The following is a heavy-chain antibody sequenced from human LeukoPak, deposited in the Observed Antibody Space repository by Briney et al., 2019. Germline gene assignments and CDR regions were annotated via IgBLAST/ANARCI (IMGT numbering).Heavy chain of an antibody. V-gene: IGHV3-48*04. CDR1: GFTFSSYS. CDR2: ISSSSSTI. CDR3: ARESPGSSSGWYDAFDI. Sequence: SGGSLRLSCAASGFTFSSYSMNWVRQAPGKGLEWVSYISSSSSTIYYADSVKGRFTISRDNAKNSLYLQMNSLRAEDTAVYYCARESPGSSSGWYDAFDIWGQGTMVTVSS. D-gene: IGHD6-19*01. J-gene: IGHJ3*02.